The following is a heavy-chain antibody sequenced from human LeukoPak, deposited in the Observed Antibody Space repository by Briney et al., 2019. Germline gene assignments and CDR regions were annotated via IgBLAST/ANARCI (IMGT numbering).Heavy chain of an antibody. Sequence: GASVKVSCKASGYTFTSYGISWVRQAPGQGLEWMGWISAYNGNTNYAQKLQGRVTMTTDTSTSIAYMELRSLRSDDTAVYYCARDRLRWPHDAFDIWGQGTMVTVSS. J-gene: IGHJ3*02. CDR3: ARDRLRWPHDAFDI. V-gene: IGHV1-18*01. CDR2: ISAYNGNT. CDR1: GYTFTSYG. D-gene: IGHD4-23*01.